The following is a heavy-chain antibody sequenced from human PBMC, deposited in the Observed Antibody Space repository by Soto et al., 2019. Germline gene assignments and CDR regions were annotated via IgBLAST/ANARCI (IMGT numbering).Heavy chain of an antibody. J-gene: IGHJ4*01. D-gene: IGHD2-2*01. CDR3: TRSRYFGDVSCYDL. Sequence: GGSLRLSCAASGFTPSPYSMNWVRQAPGEGLEWVSSISPTSDYIFYADSVKGRFTIARGNAKNSVYLQVDSLRAEDTAVYYYTRSRYFGDVSCYDLGGHGPLVTVSS. V-gene: IGHV3-21*01. CDR2: ISPTSDYI. CDR1: GFTPSPYS.